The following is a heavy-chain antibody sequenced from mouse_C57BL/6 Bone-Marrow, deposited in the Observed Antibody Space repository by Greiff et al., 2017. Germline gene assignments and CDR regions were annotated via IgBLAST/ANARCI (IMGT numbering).Heavy chain of an antibody. D-gene: IGHD1-1*01. V-gene: IGHV1-69*01. J-gene: IGHJ2*01. Sequence: QVQLQQPGAELVMPGASVKLSCEASGYTFTSYWMHWVKQRPGQGLEWIGEIDPSDSYTNYNQKFKGKSTLTVDKSSSTAYMQLSSLTSEDSAVYYCAREGYYGSSLYYFDYWGQGTTLTVSS. CDR1: GYTFTSYW. CDR2: IDPSDSYT. CDR3: AREGYYGSSLYYFDY.